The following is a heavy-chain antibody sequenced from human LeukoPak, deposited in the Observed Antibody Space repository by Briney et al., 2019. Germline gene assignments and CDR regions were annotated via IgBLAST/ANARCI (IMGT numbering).Heavy chain of an antibody. D-gene: IGHD6-19*01. V-gene: IGHV4-34*01. CDR3: ARLQWLSTPFFDY. CDR1: DVSFTNYY. J-gene: IGHJ4*02. Sequence: NPSETLSLTCAVSDVSFTNYYWTWIRQSPGKGLEWLGEISHTGNTHYNPSLKSRVNISLDTPKNQFSLKLISVTAADTAVYFCARLQWLSTPFFDYWGQGTLVTVSS. CDR2: ISHTGNT.